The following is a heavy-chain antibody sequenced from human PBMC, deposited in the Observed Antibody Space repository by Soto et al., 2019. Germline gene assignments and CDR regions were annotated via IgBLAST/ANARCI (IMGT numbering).Heavy chain of an antibody. D-gene: IGHD1-7*01. CDR1: GGSISSYY. V-gene: IGHV4-59*01. CDR3: AREGLTGTIGLYYYYALDV. CDR2: IYYSGST. Sequence: QVQLRESGPGLVKPSETLSLTCTVSGGSISSYYWNWIRQPPGKGLEWIGYIYYSGSTNYNPSLKRRVTISVDTSKNQFSLKLSSVTAADTAVYYCAREGLTGTIGLYYYYALDVWGQGTTVTVSS. J-gene: IGHJ6*02.